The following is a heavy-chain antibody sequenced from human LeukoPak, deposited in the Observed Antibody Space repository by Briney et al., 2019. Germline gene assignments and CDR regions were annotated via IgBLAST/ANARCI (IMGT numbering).Heavy chain of an antibody. CDR2: MNPKSGNT. CDR3: ARTGILRGSGSYLLGF. V-gene: IGHV1-2*02. D-gene: IGHD3-10*01. J-gene: IGHJ4*02. Sequence: ASVKVSCKASGYTFTGYYMHWVRQAPGQGLEWMGWMNPKSGNTGYAQKFQGRVTMTRDTSMSKAYMELSRLRADDTAVYYCARTGILRGSGSYLLGFWGQGTLVTVSS. CDR1: GYTFTGYY.